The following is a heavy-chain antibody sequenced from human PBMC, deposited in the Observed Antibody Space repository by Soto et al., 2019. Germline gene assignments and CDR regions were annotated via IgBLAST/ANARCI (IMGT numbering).Heavy chain of an antibody. CDR1: GLTFSEYA. CDR3: ARDLRTQYFFDY. D-gene: IGHD3-9*01. CDR2: ISYDGSSK. Sequence: GGSLRLSCASSGLTFSEYAMHWVRQAPGKGLEWVAVISYDGSSKYYRDSVKGRFTISRDNSKNTLFLQMDSLRDEDTAVYYCARDLRTQYFFDYWGQGTQVTVYS. V-gene: IGHV3-30-3*01. J-gene: IGHJ4*02.